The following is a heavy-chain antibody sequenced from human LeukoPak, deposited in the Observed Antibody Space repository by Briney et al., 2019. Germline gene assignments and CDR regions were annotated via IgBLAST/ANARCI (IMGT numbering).Heavy chain of an antibody. Sequence: GGSLRLSCAASGFTFSNYYMNWVRQAPGKGLEWVSSITGSSSYIHYADSVKGRFTISRHNAKNSLYLHMKSLRDEDKAGYYCGRYKTTMSRGVSAFDIWGQGTVVTVSS. J-gene: IGHJ3*02. CDR2: ITGSSSYI. CDR1: GFTFSNYY. D-gene: IGHD3-10*01. CDR3: GRYKTTMSRGVSAFDI. V-gene: IGHV3-21*01.